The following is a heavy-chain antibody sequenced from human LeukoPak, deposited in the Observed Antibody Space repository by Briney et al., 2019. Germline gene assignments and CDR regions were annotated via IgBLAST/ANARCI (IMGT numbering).Heavy chain of an antibody. J-gene: IGHJ5*02. V-gene: IGHV3-21*01. CDR1: GFTFSSYS. CDR3: ANDDSSGWMKPFDP. D-gene: IGHD6-19*01. CDR2: ISSSSSYI. Sequence: GGSLRLSCAASGFTFSSYSMNWVRQAPGKGLEWVSSISSSSSYIYYADSVKGRFTISRDNAKNSLYLQMNSLRAEDTAVYYCANDDSSGWMKPFDPWGQGTLVTVSS.